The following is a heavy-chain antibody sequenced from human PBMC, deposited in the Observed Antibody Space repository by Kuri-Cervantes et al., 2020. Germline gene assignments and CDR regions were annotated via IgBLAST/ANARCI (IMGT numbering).Heavy chain of an antibody. D-gene: IGHD3-22*01. V-gene: IGHV3-9*01. CDR1: GFTFDDYA. Sequence: GGSLRLSCEASGFTFDDYAMHWVRQVPGKGLEWVSGISWNSGSTVYADSVKGRFTISRDNVKNSLYLQMNSLRAEDTALYYCARGRGYYDSSQQSDYWGQGTLVTVSS. CDR2: ISWNSGST. J-gene: IGHJ4*02. CDR3: ARGRGYYDSSQQSDY.